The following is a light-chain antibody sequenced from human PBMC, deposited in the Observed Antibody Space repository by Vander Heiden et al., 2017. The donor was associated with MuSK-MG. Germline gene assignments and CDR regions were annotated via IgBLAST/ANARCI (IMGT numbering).Light chain of an antibody. CDR1: QSVLYNSKNKNY. J-gene: IGKJ2*01. CDR3: QQDDSPPYT. V-gene: IGKV4-1*01. Sequence: DIVMTQSPDSLAVSLGERATINCKSSQSVLYNSKNKNYLAWFQQKPGQPPKLLMYWASTRESGVPDRFSGSGSGTYFTLTISSLQAEDVAVYYCQQDDSPPYTFGQGTKLXIK. CDR2: WAS.